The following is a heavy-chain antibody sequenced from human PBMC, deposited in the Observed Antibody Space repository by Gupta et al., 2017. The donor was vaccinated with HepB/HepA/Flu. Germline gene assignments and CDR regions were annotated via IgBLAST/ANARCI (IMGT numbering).Heavy chain of an antibody. Sequence: QLQLQESGPGLVKPSETLSLTCNVSGGSIRSRGNYWSWIRQPPGKELEYIGSIYYTGSTFSDPSLKSRVTISVDTSKNHFSLNLTSVTAADTAVYFCARALGGWNWFFDLWGRGTLVTVSS. CDR3: ARALGGWNWFFDL. V-gene: IGHV4-39*02. CDR1: GGSIRSRGNY. D-gene: IGHD3-16*01. J-gene: IGHJ2*01. CDR2: IYYTGST.